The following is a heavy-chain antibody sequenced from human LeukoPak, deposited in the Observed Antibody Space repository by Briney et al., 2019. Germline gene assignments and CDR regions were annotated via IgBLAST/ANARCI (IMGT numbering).Heavy chain of an antibody. CDR3: ARVTYYYDSSGYSY. CDR2: INPNSGGT. D-gene: IGHD3-22*01. Sequence: ASVKVSCKASGYTFTSYGISWVRQAPGQGLEWMGWINPNSGGTNYAQKFQGRVTMTRDTSISTAYMELSRLRSDDTAVYYCARVTYYYDSSGYSYWGQGTLVAVSS. V-gene: IGHV1-2*02. CDR1: GYTFTSYG. J-gene: IGHJ4*02.